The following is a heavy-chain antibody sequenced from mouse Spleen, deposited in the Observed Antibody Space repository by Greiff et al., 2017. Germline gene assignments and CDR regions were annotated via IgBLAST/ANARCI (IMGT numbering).Heavy chain of an antibody. CDR2: IWGGGST. D-gene: IGHD2-5*01. V-gene: IGHV2-6*01. J-gene: IGHJ4*01. CDR1: GFSLTSYG. Sequence: QVQLKQSGPGLVAPSQSLSITCTVSGFSLTSYGVDWVRQSPGKGLEWLGVIWGGGSTNYNSALKSRLSISKDNSKSQVFLKMNSLQTDDTAMYYCASGYSNHHYYAMDYWGQGTSVTVSS. CDR3: ASGYSNHHYYAMDY.